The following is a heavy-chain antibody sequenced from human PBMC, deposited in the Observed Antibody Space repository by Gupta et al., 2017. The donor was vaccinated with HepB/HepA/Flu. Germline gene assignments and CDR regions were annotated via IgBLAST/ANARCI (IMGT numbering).Heavy chain of an antibody. D-gene: IGHD1-14*01. Sequence: EEQVVESGGGLVQPGGSLGLPCTTSGFTFTTYDMNLVRQAPGKGLEWVSQISPSGGAASYADSVEGRFTISRDNAQNSLFLQMNSLTVEDTAIYYCVCGNHYYGLDVWGQGTTVTVSS. CDR3: VCGNHYYGLDV. CDR2: ISPSGGAA. CDR1: GFTFTTYD. V-gene: IGHV3-48*03. J-gene: IGHJ6*02.